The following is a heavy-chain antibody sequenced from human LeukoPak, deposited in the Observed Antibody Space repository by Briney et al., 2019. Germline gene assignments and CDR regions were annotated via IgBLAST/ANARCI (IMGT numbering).Heavy chain of an antibody. V-gene: IGHV3-33*01. CDR1: GFTFNTYG. CDR2: IWYYGSQK. D-gene: IGHD2-8*02. Sequence: PGRSLRLSCAASGFTFNTYGMQWVRQAPGKGLEGVSIIWYYGSQKYYADSVKGRFTSSRDNSKNTLYRQMNSLRVEDTAVYYRARVGCTGGICKPSSYYATDVWGRGTPVTVSS. CDR3: ARVGCTGGICKPSSYYATDV. J-gene: IGHJ6*01.